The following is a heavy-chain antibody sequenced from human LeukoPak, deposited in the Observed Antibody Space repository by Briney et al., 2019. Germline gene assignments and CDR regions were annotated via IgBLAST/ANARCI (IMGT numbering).Heavy chain of an antibody. J-gene: IGHJ5*02. CDR1: GYSFTSYW. Sequence: GESLQISCKGSGYSFTSYWIGWVRQMPGKGLEWMGIIYPGDSDTRYSPSFQGQVTISADKSISTAYLQWSSLKASDTAMYYCARPVGYCSGGSCYPNNWFDPWGQGTLVTVSS. D-gene: IGHD2-15*01. CDR2: IYPGDSDT. CDR3: ARPVGYCSGGSCYPNNWFDP. V-gene: IGHV5-51*01.